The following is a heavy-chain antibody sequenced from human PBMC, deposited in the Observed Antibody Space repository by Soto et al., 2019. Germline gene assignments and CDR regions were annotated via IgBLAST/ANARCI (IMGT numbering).Heavy chain of an antibody. CDR2: INPNSGGT. Sequence: QVQLVQSGAEVKKPGASVKVSCKASGYTFTGYYMHWVRQAPGQGLEWMGWINPNSGGTNYAQKFQGWVTMTRDTSISTAHMELSRLRSDDTAVYYCARDLLGQRGDYYYGMDVWGQGTTVTVSS. V-gene: IGHV1-2*04. CDR1: GYTFTGYY. J-gene: IGHJ6*02. CDR3: ARDLLGQRGDYYYGMDV. D-gene: IGHD6-25*01.